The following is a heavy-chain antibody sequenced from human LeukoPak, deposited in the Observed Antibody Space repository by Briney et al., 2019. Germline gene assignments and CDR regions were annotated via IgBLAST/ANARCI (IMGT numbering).Heavy chain of an antibody. D-gene: IGHD3/OR15-3a*01. J-gene: IGHJ4*02. CDR3: ARGGVDSYYFDY. CDR2: ISSSSSYI. V-gene: IGHV3-21*01. Sequence: PGGSLRLSCAASGFTFSSYGMHWVRQAPGKGLEWASSISSSSSYIYYADSVKGRFTISRDNAKNSLYLQMNSLRAEDTAVYYCARGGVDSYYFDYWGQGTLVTVSS. CDR1: GFTFSSYG.